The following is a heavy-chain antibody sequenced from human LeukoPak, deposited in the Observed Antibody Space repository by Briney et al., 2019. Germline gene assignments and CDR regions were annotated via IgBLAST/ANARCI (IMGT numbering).Heavy chain of an antibody. Sequence: PGGSLRLSCAVSGFTFSSYWMNWVRQAPGKGLERVASIGQDGGEKSYVDSVKGRFTISRDNTKNSLYLQMNSLGAEDTAVYFCARDGTAAGLYFDLWGQGTLVTVSS. J-gene: IGHJ4*01. D-gene: IGHD6-13*01. CDR2: IGQDGGEK. CDR1: GFTFSSYW. V-gene: IGHV3-7*01. CDR3: ARDGTAAGLYFDL.